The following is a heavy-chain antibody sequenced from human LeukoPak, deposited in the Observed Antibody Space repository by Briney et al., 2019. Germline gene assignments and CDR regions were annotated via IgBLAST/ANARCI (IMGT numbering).Heavy chain of an antibody. CDR3: TALPVVVAATFDY. CDR1: GYSISSGYY. CDR2: IYHSGST. J-gene: IGHJ4*02. Sequence: PSETLSLTCTVSGYSISSGYYWGWIRPPPGKGLEWIGSIYHSGSTYYNPSLKSRVTISVDTSKNQFSLKLSSVTAADTAVYYCTALPVVVAATFDYWGQGTLVTVSS. V-gene: IGHV4-38-2*02. D-gene: IGHD2-15*01.